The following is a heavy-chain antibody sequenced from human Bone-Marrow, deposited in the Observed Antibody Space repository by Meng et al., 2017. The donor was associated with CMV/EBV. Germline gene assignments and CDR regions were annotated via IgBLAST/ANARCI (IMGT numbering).Heavy chain of an antibody. CDR3: ARDGCSSTSCYVVY. Sequence: GESLKISCAASGFTFSSYAMHWVRQAPGKGLEWVAVISYDGSNKYYADSVKGRFTISRDNSKNTLYLQMNSLRAEDTAVYYCARDGCSSTSCYVVYWGQGTLVTVSS. CDR1: GFTFSSYA. V-gene: IGHV3-30-3*01. D-gene: IGHD2-2*01. CDR2: ISYDGSNK. J-gene: IGHJ4*02.